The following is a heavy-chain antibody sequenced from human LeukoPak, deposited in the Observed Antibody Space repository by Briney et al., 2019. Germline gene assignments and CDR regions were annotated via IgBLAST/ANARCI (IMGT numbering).Heavy chain of an antibody. CDR1: DGSLSGYH. CDR2: INHSRGA. D-gene: IGHD3-10*01. Sequence: PSETLSLTCAVYDGSLSGYHWSWVRQTPGKGLEWIGEINHSRGAYYNPSLKSRVTISVDTSRNHLSLKLSSVTAADTAVYYCARGPASGSNFAWFDTWGQGTLVTVSS. CDR3: ARGPASGSNFAWFDT. V-gene: IGHV4-34*01. J-gene: IGHJ5*02.